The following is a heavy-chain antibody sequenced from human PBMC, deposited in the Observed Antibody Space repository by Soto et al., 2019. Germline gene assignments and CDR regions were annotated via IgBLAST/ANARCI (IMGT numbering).Heavy chain of an antibody. J-gene: IGHJ6*02. CDR1: GGSFSGYY. Sequence: PSETLSLTCAVYGGSFSGYYWSWIRQPPGKGLEWIGEINHSGSTNYNPSLKSRVTISVDTSKNQFSLKLSSVTAADTAVYYCARGRSGSRGYYYYGMDVWGQGTTVTVSS. V-gene: IGHV4-34*01. D-gene: IGHD3-10*01. CDR3: ARGRSGSRGYYYYGMDV. CDR2: INHSGST.